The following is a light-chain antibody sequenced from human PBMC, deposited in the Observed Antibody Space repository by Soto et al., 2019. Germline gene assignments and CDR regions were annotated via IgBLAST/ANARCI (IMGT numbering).Light chain of an antibody. J-gene: IGLJ1*01. CDR2: EVN. Sequence: SALTQPPSASGSPGQSVAISCTGTSSDVGGYNYVSWYQQHPGKAPKLMIYEVNKRPSGVPDRFSGSKSGNTASLTVSGLQAEDEADYYCSSYAGSYSYVFGSGTKVTVL. CDR1: SSDVGGYNY. V-gene: IGLV2-8*01. CDR3: SSYAGSYSYV.